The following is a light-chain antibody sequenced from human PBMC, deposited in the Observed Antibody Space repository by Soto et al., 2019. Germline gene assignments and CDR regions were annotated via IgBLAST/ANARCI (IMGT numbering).Light chain of an antibody. J-gene: IGKJ1*01. Sequence: EIVLTQSPGTLALSPGARANLSCRASQSVSSSYLAWYQQKPGQAPRLLIYGASSMATGIPDRFSGSGSGTDFTLTISRLEPEDCAVYYCQQYGSSPWTFGQGTKVESK. CDR3: QQYGSSPWT. CDR1: QSVSSSY. CDR2: GAS. V-gene: IGKV3-20*01.